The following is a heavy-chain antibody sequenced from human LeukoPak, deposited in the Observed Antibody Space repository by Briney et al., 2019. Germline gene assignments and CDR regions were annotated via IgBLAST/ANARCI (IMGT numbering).Heavy chain of an antibody. CDR1: GFTFSTYE. CDR2: ISSSGTV. CDR3: ARDITLHPGYNYGSCFDY. J-gene: IGHJ4*02. Sequence: PGGSLRLSCAASGFTFSTYEMNWVRQAPGKGLEWVSYISSSGTVHYSDSVKGRFTISRDNAKNSLYLQMNSLRAEDTAVYYCARDITLHPGYNYGSCFDYWGQGTLVTVSS. D-gene: IGHD5-18*01. V-gene: IGHV3-48*03.